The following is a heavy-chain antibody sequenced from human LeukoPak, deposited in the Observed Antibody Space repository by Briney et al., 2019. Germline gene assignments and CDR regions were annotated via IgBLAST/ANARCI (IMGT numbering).Heavy chain of an antibody. CDR3: ARDNREYEYYFDY. V-gene: IGHV3-30-3*01. CDR2: ISYDGSNK. Sequence: GGSLRLSCAASGFTFSSYAMHWVRQAPGKGLEWVAVISYDGSNKYYADSVKGRFTISRDNSKNTLYLQMNSLRAEDTAVYYCARDNREYEYYFDYWGQGTLSPSPQ. D-gene: IGHD1-14*01. J-gene: IGHJ4*02. CDR1: GFTFSSYA.